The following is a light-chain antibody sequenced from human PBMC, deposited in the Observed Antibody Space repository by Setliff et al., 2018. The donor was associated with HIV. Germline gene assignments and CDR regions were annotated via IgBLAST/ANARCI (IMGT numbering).Light chain of an antibody. CDR1: QSVMSSY. CDR3: QQYGDSPIT. CDR2: AAS. Sequence: EIVLTQSPGTLSLSPGERATLSCRASQSVMSSYLAWYQQRPGQAPRLLIYAASGRAPGIPDKFSGGGSGTDFTLTIPRLEPEDVAVYYCQQYGDSPITFGQGTRLEIK. V-gene: IGKV3-20*01. J-gene: IGKJ5*01.